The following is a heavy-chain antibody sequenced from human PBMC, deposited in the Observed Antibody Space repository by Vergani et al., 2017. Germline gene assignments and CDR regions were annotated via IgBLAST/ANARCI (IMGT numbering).Heavy chain of an antibody. J-gene: IGHJ5*02. D-gene: IGHD3-22*01. CDR1: GYTFTSAD. CDR2: MNPISGNT. Sequence: QVQLVQSGAEVKKPGASVKVSCKASGYTFTSADINWVRQATGQGLEWMGWMNPISGNTGYAQTLQGRLTITRDTSVNTAYMELSSLTSEDMAVYYCVRARRTCTYDHCPRYYYYLWVQGTLVTVSS. V-gene: IGHV1-8*03. CDR3: VRARRTCTYDHCPRYYYYL.